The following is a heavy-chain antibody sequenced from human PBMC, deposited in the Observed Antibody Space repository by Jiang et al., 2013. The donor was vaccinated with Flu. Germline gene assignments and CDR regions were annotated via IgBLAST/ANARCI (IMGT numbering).Heavy chain of an antibody. Sequence: SGAEVKKPGASVKVSCKTSGYTFSGYYIHWVRQAPGQGLEWLGWINPNSGATSYAQKFQDWVTMARDTSINTAYMELRRLRSDDTAVYYCARFELEPGSFDIVGPRDNGHRLL. V-gene: IGHV1-2*04. J-gene: IGHJ3*02. D-gene: IGHD1-1*01. CDR1: GYTFSGYY. CDR2: INPNSGAT. CDR3: ARFELEPGSFDI.